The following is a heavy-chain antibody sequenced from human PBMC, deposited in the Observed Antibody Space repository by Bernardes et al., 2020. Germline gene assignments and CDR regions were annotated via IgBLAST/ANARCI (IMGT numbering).Heavy chain of an antibody. CDR1: GYTFTSYD. V-gene: IGHV1-8*01. J-gene: IGHJ6*02. D-gene: IGHD3-10*01. Sequence: ASVKVSCKASGYTFTSYDINWVRQATGQGLEWMGWMNPNSGNTGYAQKFQGRVTMTRNTSISTAYMELSSLRSEDTAVYYCARGYGSGSSLKPTYYGMDVWGQGTTVTVSS. CDR2: MNPNSGNT. CDR3: ARGYGSGSSLKPTYYGMDV.